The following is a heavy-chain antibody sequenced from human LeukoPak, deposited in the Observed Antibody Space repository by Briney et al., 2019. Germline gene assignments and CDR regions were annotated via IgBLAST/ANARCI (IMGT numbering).Heavy chain of an antibody. CDR1: GGSISSYY. CDR2: IYYSGST. J-gene: IGHJ4*02. CDR3: ARSHYDYVRGSYRSEYYFDY. V-gene: IGHV4-59*01. D-gene: IGHD3-16*02. Sequence: SETLSLTCTVSGGSISSYYWSWILQPPGKGLQWIGYIYYSGSTNYNPSLKSRVTISVDTSKNQFSLKLSSVTAADTAVYYCARSHYDYVRGSYRSEYYFDYWGQGTLVTVSS.